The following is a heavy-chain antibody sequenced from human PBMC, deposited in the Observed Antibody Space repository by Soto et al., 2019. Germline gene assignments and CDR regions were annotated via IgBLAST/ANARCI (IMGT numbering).Heavy chain of an antibody. V-gene: IGHV4-59*01. CDR2: IYYSGST. CDR1: GGSISSYY. J-gene: IGHJ6*03. D-gene: IGHD6-13*01. Sequence: GSLRLSCTVSGGSISSYYWSWIRQPPGKGLEWIGYIYYSGSTNYNPSLKSRVTISVDTSKNQFSLKLSSVTAADTAVYYCARGPPYSSSWNDYYYYMDVWGKGTTVTVSS. CDR3: ARGPPYSSSWNDYYYYMDV.